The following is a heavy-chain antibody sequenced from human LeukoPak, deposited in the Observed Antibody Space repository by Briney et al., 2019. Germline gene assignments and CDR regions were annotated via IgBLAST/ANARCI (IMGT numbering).Heavy chain of an antibody. J-gene: IGHJ3*02. D-gene: IGHD1/OR15-1a*01. CDR3: ARNKRADI. Sequence: GGSLRLSCAASGSTFSSYAMNWVRQAPGKGLEWVANIKQDGSEKNYVDSVKGRFTISRDNAKNSLSLQMISLRAEDTAVYYCARNKRADIWGQGTMVTVSS. CDR1: GSTFSSYA. CDR2: IKQDGSEK. V-gene: IGHV3-7*01.